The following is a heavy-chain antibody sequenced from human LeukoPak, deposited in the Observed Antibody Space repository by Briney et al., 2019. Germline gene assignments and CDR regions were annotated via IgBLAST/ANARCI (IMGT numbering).Heavy chain of an antibody. CDR3: ARHGTPVTFYYFDY. V-gene: IGHV4-39*01. D-gene: IGHD5-18*01. Sequence: SETLSLTCTVSGGSISSSSYYWGWIRQPPGKGLEWIGSIYYSGSTYYNPSLKSRVTISVDTSKNQFSLKLSSVTAADTAVHYCARHGTPVTFYYFDYWSQGTLVTVSS. CDR2: IYYSGST. CDR1: GGSISSSSYY. J-gene: IGHJ4*02.